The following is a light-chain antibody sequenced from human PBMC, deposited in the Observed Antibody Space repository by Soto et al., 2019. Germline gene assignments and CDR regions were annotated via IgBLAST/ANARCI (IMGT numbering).Light chain of an antibody. CDR3: MQSLQSPRFT. J-gene: IGKJ3*01. CDR2: LGS. CDR1: QSLLQSNGYYY. V-gene: IGKV2-28*01. Sequence: DIVMTQSPLSLPVTPGEPASISCRSSQSLLQSNGYYYLDWYLQKPGQSPQLLIYLGSNRASGVPDRFSGSRSATEFTLKISRVEAEDVGVYYCMQSLQSPRFTFGPGTKVDIK.